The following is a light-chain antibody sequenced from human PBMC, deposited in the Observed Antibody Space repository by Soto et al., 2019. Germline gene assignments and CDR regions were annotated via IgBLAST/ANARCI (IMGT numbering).Light chain of an antibody. CDR1: QSISNH. CDR2: AAS. Sequence: DFQMTQSPSSLSASVGDRVTITCRASQSISNHLNWYQQKPGKAPKLLIFAASSLQSGVPSRFSGSRSGPDFTLTISSLQPEDFATYYCQQSYSSPPTFGQGTKVDI. CDR3: QQSYSSPPT. V-gene: IGKV1-39*01. J-gene: IGKJ1*01.